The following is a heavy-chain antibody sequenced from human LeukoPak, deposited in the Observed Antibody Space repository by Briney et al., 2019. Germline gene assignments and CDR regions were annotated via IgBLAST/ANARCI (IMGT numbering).Heavy chain of an antibody. D-gene: IGHD2-15*01. CDR2: ISQSGST. V-gene: IGHV4-39*01. CDR3: ARWEGYCSGGSCYSNWFDP. CDR1: GGSISDSNYY. J-gene: IGHJ5*02. Sequence: SETLSLSCTVSGGSISDSNYYWGWIRQPPGKGLEWIGIISQSGSTYYNPSLKSRVTISVDTSKNQFSLKLSSVTAADTAVYYCARWEGYCSGGSCYSNWFDPWGQGTLVTVSS.